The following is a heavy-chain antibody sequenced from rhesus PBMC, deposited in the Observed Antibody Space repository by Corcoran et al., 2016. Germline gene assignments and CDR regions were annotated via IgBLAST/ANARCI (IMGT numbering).Heavy chain of an antibody. V-gene: IGHV4S12*01. D-gene: IGHD2-33*01. CDR2: VYSNSEST. J-gene: IGHJ2*01. CDR1: GGSISSSNW. Sequence: QVQLQESGPGLVKPSETLSLTCAVSGGSISSSNWWSWIRQPPGKGLEGIGGVYSNSESTHYTPSLKSRVTISKDTSKNQFSLKLSSVTAADTAVYYCARRKHPMGWYFDIWGPGTPITISS. CDR3: ARRKHPMGWYFDI.